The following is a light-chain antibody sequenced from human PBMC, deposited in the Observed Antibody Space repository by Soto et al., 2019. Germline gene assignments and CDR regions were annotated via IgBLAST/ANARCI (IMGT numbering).Light chain of an antibody. CDR1: QSVTSSY. CDR3: QQYGYSQT. Sequence: EIVLTLSPGTLSLSPGERATLSCRASQSVTSSYLAWYQQKPGQAPRLLIYAASSRATGIPDRFSGSGSGTDFTLTISRLEPEDFAVYYCQQYGYSQTFGGGNKVDIK. J-gene: IGKJ4*01. V-gene: IGKV3-20*01. CDR2: AAS.